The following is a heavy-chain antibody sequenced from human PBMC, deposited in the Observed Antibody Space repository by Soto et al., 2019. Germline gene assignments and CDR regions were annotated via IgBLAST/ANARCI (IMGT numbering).Heavy chain of an antibody. V-gene: IGHV4-39*01. CDR1: GGSISSSSYY. Sequence: SETLSLTCTVSGGSISSSSYYWGWIRQPPGKGLEWIGSIYYSGSTYYNPSLKSRVTISVDTSKNQFSLKLSSVTAADTAVYYCARLLYYDFWSGYSWFDPWGQGTLVTVAS. D-gene: IGHD3-3*01. CDR3: ARLLYYDFWSGYSWFDP. CDR2: IYYSGST. J-gene: IGHJ5*02.